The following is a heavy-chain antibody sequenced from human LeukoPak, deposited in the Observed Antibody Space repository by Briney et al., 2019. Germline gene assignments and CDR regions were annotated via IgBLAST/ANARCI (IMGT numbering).Heavy chain of an antibody. CDR3: AAWVRRYFDY. Sequence: PSETLSLTCTVSGYSISSGYYWGWIRPPPGKGLEWIGSIYHSGSTYYNPSLKSRVTISVDTSKNQFSLKLSSVTAADTAVYYCAAWVRRYFDYWGQGTLVTVSS. CDR2: IYHSGST. CDR1: GYSISSGYY. J-gene: IGHJ4*02. V-gene: IGHV4-38-2*02. D-gene: IGHD4/OR15-4a*01.